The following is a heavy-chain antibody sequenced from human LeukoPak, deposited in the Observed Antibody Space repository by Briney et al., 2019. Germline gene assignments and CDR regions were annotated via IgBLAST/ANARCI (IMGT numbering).Heavy chain of an antibody. D-gene: IGHD7-27*01. CDR1: GFTFNTYS. J-gene: IGHJ4*02. CDR3: ARDAGDFDY. Sequence: GGSLRLSCAASGFTFNTYSMNWVRQAPGKGLEWVSVIYSGGSTYYADSVKGRFTISRDNSKNTLYLQMNSLRAEDTAVYYCARDAGDFDYWGQGTLVTVSS. V-gene: IGHV3-66*01. CDR2: IYSGGST.